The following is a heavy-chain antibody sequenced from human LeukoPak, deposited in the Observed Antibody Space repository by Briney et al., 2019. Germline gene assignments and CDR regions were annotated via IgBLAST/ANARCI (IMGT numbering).Heavy chain of an antibody. D-gene: IGHD4-11*01. CDR1: GFTFSTYW. Sequence: QPGGSLRLSCATSGFTFSTYWMHWVRQAPGKGLVWVSRINSDGSSTSYADSVKGRFTISRDNSKNTLYLQMNSLRAEDTAVYYCAKDGTTISLDYWGQGTLVTVSS. J-gene: IGHJ4*02. CDR2: INSDGSST. V-gene: IGHV3-74*01. CDR3: AKDGTTISLDY.